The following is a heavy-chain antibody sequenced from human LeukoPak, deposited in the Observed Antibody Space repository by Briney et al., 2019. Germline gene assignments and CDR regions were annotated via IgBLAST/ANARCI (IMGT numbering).Heavy chain of an antibody. J-gene: IGHJ4*02. D-gene: IGHD1-26*01. CDR2: IRSKANSYAT. CDR3: TPTRNSGSFPFDY. Sequence: GGSLRLSCAASGFTFSGSAMHWVRQASGKGLEWVGRIRSKANSYATAYAASVKGRFTISRDDSKNTAYLQMNSLKTEDTAVYYCTPTRNSGSFPFDYWGQGTLVTVSS. V-gene: IGHV3-73*01. CDR1: GFTFSGSA.